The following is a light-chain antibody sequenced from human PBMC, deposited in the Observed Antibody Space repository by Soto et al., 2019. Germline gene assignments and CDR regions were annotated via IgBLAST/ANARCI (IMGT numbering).Light chain of an antibody. CDR1: QSVSSY. CDR3: QQYSSSPVT. CDR2: DVS. J-gene: IGKJ5*01. V-gene: IGKV3-11*01. Sequence: EIVLTQSPATLSLSPVERATLSCRASQSVSSYLAWYQQKPGQAPRLLIYDVSNRATGIPARFSGSGSGTDFTLTISRLEPEDFAVYYCQQYSSSPVTFGQGTRLEIK.